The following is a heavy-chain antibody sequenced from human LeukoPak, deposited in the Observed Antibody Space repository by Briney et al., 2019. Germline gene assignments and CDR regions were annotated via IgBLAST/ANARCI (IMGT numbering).Heavy chain of an antibody. D-gene: IGHD3-9*01. V-gene: IGHV4-59*01. CDR2: IYYSGST. Sequence: SETLSLTCTVSGGSISSYYWSWIRQPPGKGLEWIGYIYYSGSTNYNPSLKSRVTISVDTSKNQLSLKLSSVTAADTAVYYCARGETYYDILTGYYPTFDYWGQGTLVTVSS. CDR3: ARGETYYDILTGYYPTFDY. J-gene: IGHJ4*02. CDR1: GGSISSYY.